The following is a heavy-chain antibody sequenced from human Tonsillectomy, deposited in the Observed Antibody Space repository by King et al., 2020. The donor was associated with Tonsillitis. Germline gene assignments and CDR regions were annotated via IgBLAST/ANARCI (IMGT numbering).Heavy chain of an antibody. J-gene: IGHJ4*02. CDR1: GFTFSSYW. D-gene: IGHD2-2*01. CDR2: IKSDGSST. CDR3: AALTTTPPVVPAPSGYFDY. Sequence: VQLVESGGGLVQPGGSLRLSCAASGFTFSSYWMHWARQAPGKGLVWVSRIKSDGSSTSYADSVKGRFTISRENAKNTLYLQMNSLRAADTAVYYCAALTTTPPVVPAPSGYFDYWGQGTLVTVSS. V-gene: IGHV3-74*01.